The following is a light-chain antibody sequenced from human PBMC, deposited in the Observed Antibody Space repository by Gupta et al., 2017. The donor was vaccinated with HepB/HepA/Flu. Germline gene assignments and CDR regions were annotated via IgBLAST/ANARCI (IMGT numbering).Light chain of an antibody. J-gene: IGKJ1*01. CDR1: QSVSSN. CDR3: QQYGSSPTWT. Sequence: EIVMTQSPATLSVSPGERATLSCRASQSVSSNLAWYQHKPGQAPRLLIYGASTRATGIPARFSGSGSGTEFTLTISSLQSEDFAVYYCQQYGSSPTWTFGQGTKVEIK. V-gene: IGKV3-15*01. CDR2: GAS.